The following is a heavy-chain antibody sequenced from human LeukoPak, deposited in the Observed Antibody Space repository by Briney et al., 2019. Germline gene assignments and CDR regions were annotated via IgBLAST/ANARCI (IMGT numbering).Heavy chain of an antibody. CDR1: GGTFSSYA. CDR3: ASTPMTDYYYYYMDV. CDR2: IIPIFGTA. V-gene: IGHV1-69*06. Sequence: ASVKVSCKASGGTFSSYAISWVRQAPGQGLEWMGGIIPIFGTANYAQKFQGRVTITADKSTSTAYMELSSLRSEDTAVYYCASTPMTDYYYYYMDVWGKGTTVTVSS. J-gene: IGHJ6*03.